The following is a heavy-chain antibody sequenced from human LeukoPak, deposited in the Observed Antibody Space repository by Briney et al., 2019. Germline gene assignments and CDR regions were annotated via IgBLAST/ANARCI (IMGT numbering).Heavy chain of an antibody. J-gene: IGHJ4*02. CDR1: GYSFNSYY. V-gene: IGHV1-46*02. CDR3: ARGEYCTAGTCPPGLS. CDR2: INPSGGGT. D-gene: IGHD2-15*01. Sequence: GASVKVSCKASGYSFNSYYMHWVRQAPGQGLEWMGIINPSGGGTSYAEKFQGRVTMTRDTSTSTVYMELSSLRSEDTALYYCARGEYCTAGTCPPGLSWGQGTLVTVSS.